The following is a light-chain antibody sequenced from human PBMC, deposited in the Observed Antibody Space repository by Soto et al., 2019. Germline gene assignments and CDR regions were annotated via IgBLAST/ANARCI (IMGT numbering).Light chain of an antibody. CDR1: QAISTW. CDR2: AAS. J-gene: IGKJ1*01. CDR3: QQANSFPRT. Sequence: DIQMTQSPSSVSASVGDRVTITCRASQAISTWLAWYQQKPGKAPKLLIYAASNLQTGVPSRFSGSASGTDFILTISSMQPEDFATYCCQQANSFPRTFGQGTKVEIK. V-gene: IGKV1D-12*01.